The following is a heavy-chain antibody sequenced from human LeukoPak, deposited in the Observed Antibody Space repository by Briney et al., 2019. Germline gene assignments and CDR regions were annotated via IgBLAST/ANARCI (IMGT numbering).Heavy chain of an antibody. CDR1: GGSFSGYY. CDR2: INHSGST. J-gene: IGHJ5*02. Sequence: SETLSLTCAVYGGSFSGYYWSWIRQPPGKGLVWIGEINHSGSTNYNPSLKSRVTISVDTSKNQFSLKLSSVTAADTAVYYCARGIRVGATQSWFDPWGQGTLVTVSS. D-gene: IGHD1-26*01. CDR3: ARGIRVGATQSWFDP. V-gene: IGHV4-34*01.